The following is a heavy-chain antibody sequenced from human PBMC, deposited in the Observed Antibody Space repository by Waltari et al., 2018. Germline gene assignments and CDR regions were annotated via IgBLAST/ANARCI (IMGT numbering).Heavy chain of an antibody. CDR1: GFTFTSSA. Sequence: QMQLVQSGPAVKKPGTSVKVSCKASGFTFTSSAMQWVRQARGQRLEWIGWIVVGSGNTNYAQKFQERVTITRDMSTSTAYMELSSLRSEDMAVYYCAATAAYNYYYYGMDVWGQGTTVTVSS. D-gene: IGHD6-13*01. V-gene: IGHV1-58*02. J-gene: IGHJ6*02. CDR3: AATAAYNYYYYGMDV. CDR2: IVVGSGNT.